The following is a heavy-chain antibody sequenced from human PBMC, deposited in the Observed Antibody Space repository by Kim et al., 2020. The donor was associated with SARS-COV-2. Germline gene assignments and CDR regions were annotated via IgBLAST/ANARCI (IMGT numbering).Heavy chain of an antibody. Sequence: GGSLRLSCAASEFSFSLYSMNWVRLTPGKGLEWVSYISASGSTINYADSVKGRFTISRDDDKNSLSLQMNSLRGDDTGIYYCSRRRLMNHWGLGTLVTVS. J-gene: IGHJ5*02. CDR1: EFSFSLYS. V-gene: IGHV3-48*01. CDR3: SRRRLMNH. CDR2: ISASGSTI. D-gene: IGHD2-21*02.